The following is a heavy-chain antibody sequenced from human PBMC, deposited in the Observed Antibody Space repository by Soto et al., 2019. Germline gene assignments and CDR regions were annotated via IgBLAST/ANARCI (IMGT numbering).Heavy chain of an antibody. J-gene: IGHJ6*03. Sequence: VQLVESGGGLVKPGGSLRLSCAASGFTFSNAWMSWVRQAPGKGLEWVGRIKSKTDGGTTDYAAPVKGRFTISRDDSKNTLYLQMNSLKTEDTAVYYCTTVPYSSSSTYYYYYYMDVWGKGTTVTVSS. V-gene: IGHV3-15*01. D-gene: IGHD6-6*01. CDR2: IKSKTDGGTT. CDR1: GFTFSNAW. CDR3: TTVPYSSSSTYYYYYYMDV.